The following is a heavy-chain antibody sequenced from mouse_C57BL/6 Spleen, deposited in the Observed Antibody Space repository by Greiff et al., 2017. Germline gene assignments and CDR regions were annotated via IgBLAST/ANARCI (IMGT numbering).Heavy chain of an antibody. D-gene: IGHD1-1*01. J-gene: IGHJ2*01. Sequence: VQLKESGPVLVQPGASVKMSCKASGYTFTDYYLNWVRQSHGKRLEWVGVINPYNGGTCYNQKFKGKTTLTVDKSTSTAYKELNSLTSEDSAVYYCARSKACSGSSYFDDWGEGTTLTVCS. V-gene: IGHV1-19*01. CDR2: INPYNGGT. CDR1: GYTFTDYY. CDR3: ARSKACSGSSYFDD.